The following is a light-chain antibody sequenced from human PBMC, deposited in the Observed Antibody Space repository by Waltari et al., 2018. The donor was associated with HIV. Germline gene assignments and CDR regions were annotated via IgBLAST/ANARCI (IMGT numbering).Light chain of an antibody. CDR1: RSNIGAAYD. V-gene: IGLV1-40*01. Sequence: QSVLTQPPSVSGTPGQRLTISCPGSRSNIGAAYDVHWYQHLPGTAPKVIIYGNTNRPSGVPDRFSGSKSGTSASLVITGLQAEDEADYYCQSYDNSLSGTYVFGGGTKVNVL. J-gene: IGLJ1*01. CDR3: QSYDNSLSGTYV. CDR2: GNT.